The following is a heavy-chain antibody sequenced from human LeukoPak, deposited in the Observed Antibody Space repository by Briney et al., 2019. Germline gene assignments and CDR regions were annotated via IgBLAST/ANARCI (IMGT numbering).Heavy chain of an antibody. J-gene: IGHJ4*02. D-gene: IGHD2-21*01. CDR1: GFTFSDYS. CDR3: GRGLNSSPPLPLGY. Sequence: PGGSLRLSCAASGFTFSDYSMNWVRQAPGKGLEWVSSISGGSGYIYYADSVKGRFTISRDNAKNSLYLQMNSLRAEDTALYYCGRGLNSSPPLPLGYWGQGTLVTVSS. V-gene: IGHV3-21*06. CDR2: ISGGSGYI.